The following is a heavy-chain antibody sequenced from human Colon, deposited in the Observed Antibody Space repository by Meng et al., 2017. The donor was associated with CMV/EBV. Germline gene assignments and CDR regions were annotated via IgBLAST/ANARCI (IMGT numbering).Heavy chain of an antibody. CDR3: TRDGRKYSNDVHY. CDR2: INPRSDGT. Sequence: CQASGYTLTDCYMHWGRQAPGQGLEWMGWINPRSDGTNYAQKFQGRVTLTRDTSINTVYMELNDLRSDDTAVYFCTRDGRKYSNDVHYWGQGTLVTVSS. D-gene: IGHD2/OR15-2a*01. J-gene: IGHJ4*02. CDR1: GYTLTDCY. V-gene: IGHV1-2*02.